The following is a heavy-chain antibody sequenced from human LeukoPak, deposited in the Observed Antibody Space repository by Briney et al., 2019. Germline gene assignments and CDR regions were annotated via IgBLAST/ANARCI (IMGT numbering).Heavy chain of an antibody. D-gene: IGHD2-15*01. CDR2: IYYSGST. CDR3: AREAAPWSQTDY. CDR1: GGSVSGGSYY. V-gene: IGHV4-61*01. Sequence: SETLSLTCTVSGGSVSGGSYYWSWIRQPPGKGLEWIGYIYYSGSTNYNPSLKSRVTISVDTSKNQFSLKLSSVTAADTAVYYCAREAAPWSQTDYWGQGTLVTVSS. J-gene: IGHJ4*02.